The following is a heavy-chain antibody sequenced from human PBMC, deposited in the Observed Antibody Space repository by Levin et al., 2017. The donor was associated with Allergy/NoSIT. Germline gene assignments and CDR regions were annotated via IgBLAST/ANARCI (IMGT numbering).Heavy chain of an antibody. CDR1: GYSFTSYW. V-gene: IGHV5-51*01. D-gene: IGHD4-17*01. J-gene: IGHJ3*02. Sequence: TGGSLRLSCKGSGYSFTSYWIGWVRQMPGKGLEWMGIIYPGDSDTRYSPSFQGQVTISADKSISTAYLQWSSLKASDTAMYYCARGGYGDPRRVGAFDIWGQGTMVTVSS. CDR3: ARGGYGDPRRVGAFDI. CDR2: IYPGDSDT.